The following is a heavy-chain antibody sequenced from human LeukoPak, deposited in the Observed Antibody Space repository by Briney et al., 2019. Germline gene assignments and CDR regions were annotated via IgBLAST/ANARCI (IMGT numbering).Heavy chain of an antibody. CDR1: GGSISSGGYS. J-gene: IGHJ4*02. CDR2: IYHSGST. V-gene: IGHV4-30-2*01. Sequence: SETLSLTCAVSGGSISSGGYSWSWIRQPPGKGLEWIGYIYHSGSTYYNPSPKSRVTISVDRSKNQFSLKLSSVTAADTAVYYCARAGIWSGYYSFDYWGQGTLVTVSS. CDR3: ARAGIWSGYYSFDY. D-gene: IGHD3-3*01.